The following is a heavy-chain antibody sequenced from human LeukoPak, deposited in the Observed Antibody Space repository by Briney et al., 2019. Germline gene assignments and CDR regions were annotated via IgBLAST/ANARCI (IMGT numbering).Heavy chain of an antibody. Sequence: GGSLRPSCAASGFTFSSYEMNRVRQAPGKGLEWVSYISSSGSTRTYADSVKGRFTISRDNAKNSLYLEMNSLRAEDTAVYYCAREIVSAVAGNFDYWGQGTLVTVSS. D-gene: IGHD6-19*01. J-gene: IGHJ4*02. CDR3: AREIVSAVAGNFDY. CDR2: ISSSGSTR. CDR1: GFTFSSYE. V-gene: IGHV3-48*03.